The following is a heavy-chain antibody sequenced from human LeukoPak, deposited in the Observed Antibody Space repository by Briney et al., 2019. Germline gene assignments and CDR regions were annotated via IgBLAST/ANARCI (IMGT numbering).Heavy chain of an antibody. D-gene: IGHD3-10*01. V-gene: IGHV4-61*02. CDR2: IYTSGST. Sequence: SETLSLTCTVSGDSISSGTYYWIWIRQPAGKGLEWIGRIYTSGSTNYNPSLKSRVTISVDTSKNQFSLKLSPVTAADTAVYYCARDQGGSGIDYWGQGTLVTVSS. CDR3: ARDQGGSGIDY. J-gene: IGHJ4*02. CDR1: GDSISSGTYY.